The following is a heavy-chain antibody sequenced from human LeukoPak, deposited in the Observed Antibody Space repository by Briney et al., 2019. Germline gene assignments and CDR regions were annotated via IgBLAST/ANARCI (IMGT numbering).Heavy chain of an antibody. CDR3: ARHPFSDGFDF. CDR2: IFQTGHS. J-gene: IGHJ3*01. Sequence: SETLSLTCTVSGGSISTFYWSWLRQPPGKGLEWIGYIFQTGHSNYNPSLKGRVTISVDTSKNQLSLKLYSVTVADTAIYYCARHPFSDGFDFWGQGTMVTVSS. V-gene: IGHV4-59*08. CDR1: GGSISTFY.